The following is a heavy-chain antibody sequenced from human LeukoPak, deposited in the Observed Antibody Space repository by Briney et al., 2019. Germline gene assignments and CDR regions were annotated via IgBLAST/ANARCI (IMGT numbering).Heavy chain of an antibody. J-gene: IGHJ4*02. CDR1: GHTFTNHA. Sequence: ASVTVSCKASGHTFTNHAIHWVRQAPGQRLEWMGWINAGNGYTEYPQNFRDRVTITRDTSANTVYMELSSLRSEDTAVYFCARAECASCYLVDFWGQGTLITVSS. V-gene: IGHV1-3*01. CDR2: INAGNGYT. CDR3: ARAECASCYLVDF. D-gene: IGHD2-2*01.